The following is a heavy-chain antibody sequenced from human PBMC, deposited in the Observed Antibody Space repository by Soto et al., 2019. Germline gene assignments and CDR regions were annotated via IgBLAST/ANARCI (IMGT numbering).Heavy chain of an antibody. CDR3: ARSWGLYCSSSRCSSPWFDP. Sequence: EVQLVESGGGLVQPGGSLRLSCAGSGFTFNSHEMTWVRQAPGKGLEWISSISSSGGSIYYADSVKGRFTVSRDNAKNSLYLQMNSLRAEDTAVYYCARSWGLYCSSSRCSSPWFDPWGRGTLVTVSS. CDR1: GFTFNSHE. J-gene: IGHJ5*02. V-gene: IGHV3-48*03. D-gene: IGHD2-2*01. CDR2: ISSSGGSI.